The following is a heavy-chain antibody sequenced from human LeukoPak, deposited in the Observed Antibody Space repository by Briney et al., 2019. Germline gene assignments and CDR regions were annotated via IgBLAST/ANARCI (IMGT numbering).Heavy chain of an antibody. Sequence: ASVKVSCKASGYTFTSYGISWVRQAPGQGLEWMGWISAYNGNTNYAQKLQGRATMTTDTSTSTAYMELRSLRSDDTAVYYCARATSDAPLFDYYYYYMDVWGKGTTVTVSS. CDR2: ISAYNGNT. CDR1: GYTFTSYG. CDR3: ARATSDAPLFDYYYYYMDV. D-gene: IGHD4-11*01. V-gene: IGHV1-18*01. J-gene: IGHJ6*03.